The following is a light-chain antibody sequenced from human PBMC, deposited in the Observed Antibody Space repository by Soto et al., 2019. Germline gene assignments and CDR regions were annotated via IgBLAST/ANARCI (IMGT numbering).Light chain of an antibody. V-gene: IGLV4-60*03. CDR3: EAWDSTTVV. CDR2: IEGSGSY. CDR1: SGHGTSI. Sequence: QLVLTQSSSASASLGSSVKLTCTLSSGHGTSIIAWHQQEPGKAPRYLMKIEGSGSYSRGSGVPGRFSGSSSGADRHLTIYNLQPEDEADYYCEAWDSTTVVFGGGTKLTVL. J-gene: IGLJ3*02.